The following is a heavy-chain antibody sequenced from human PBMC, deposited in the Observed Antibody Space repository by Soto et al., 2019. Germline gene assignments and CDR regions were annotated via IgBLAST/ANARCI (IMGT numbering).Heavy chain of an antibody. D-gene: IGHD3-10*01. CDR1: GFTFNNYG. CDR2: ISYDGSNK. V-gene: IGHV3-30*18. CDR3: AKVGLGVDSGYFDY. Sequence: QVQLVESGGGVVQPGRSLRLSCAASGFTFNNYGMHWVRQAPGKGLEWVAVISYDGSNKYYADSVKGRFTISRDKSKSAADLQMNSLRGEDTAVYYCAKVGLGVDSGYFDYWGQGTLVTVSS. J-gene: IGHJ4*02.